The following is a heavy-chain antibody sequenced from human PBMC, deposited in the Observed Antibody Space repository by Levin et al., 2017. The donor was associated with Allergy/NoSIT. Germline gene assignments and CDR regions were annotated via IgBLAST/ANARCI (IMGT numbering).Heavy chain of an antibody. J-gene: IGHJ3*02. CDR2: ISPSGGEI. V-gene: IGHV3-23*01. D-gene: IGHD1-26*01. CDR3: ARRMGGWGAFDI. Sequence: GESLKISCAASGFTLDNCAMNWVRQAPGKGLEWASTISPSGGEIHYADSVKGRFTISRDNSKNTLSLQMNSLRAEDTAVYYCARRMGGWGAFDIWGQGTLVTVSS. CDR1: GFTLDNCA.